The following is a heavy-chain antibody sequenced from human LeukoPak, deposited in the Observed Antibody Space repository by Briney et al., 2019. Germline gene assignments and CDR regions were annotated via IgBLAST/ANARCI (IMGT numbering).Heavy chain of an antibody. J-gene: IGHJ4*02. Sequence: KSSETLSLTCTVSGGSISSYYWSWIRQPPGKGLEWIGYIYYSGSTNYNPSLKSRVTISVDTSKNQFSLKLSSVTAADTAVYYCARTYDSSGYPLDFDYWGQGTLVTVSS. CDR1: GGSISSYY. D-gene: IGHD3-22*01. CDR2: IYYSGST. V-gene: IGHV4-59*01. CDR3: ARTYDSSGYPLDFDY.